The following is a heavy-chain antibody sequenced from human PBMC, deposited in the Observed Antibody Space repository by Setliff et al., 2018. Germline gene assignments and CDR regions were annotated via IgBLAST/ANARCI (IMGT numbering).Heavy chain of an antibody. CDR3: ARGSPTTVVTHAEYFQH. Sequence: GASVKVSCKASGYTFTSYAMHWVRQAPGQRLEWMGWINAGNGNTKYSQKFQGRVTITRDTSASTAYMELSSLRSEDTAVYYCARGSPTTVVTHAEYFQHWGQGTLVTV. V-gene: IGHV1-3*01. J-gene: IGHJ1*01. D-gene: IGHD4-17*01. CDR2: INAGNGNT. CDR1: GYTFTSYA.